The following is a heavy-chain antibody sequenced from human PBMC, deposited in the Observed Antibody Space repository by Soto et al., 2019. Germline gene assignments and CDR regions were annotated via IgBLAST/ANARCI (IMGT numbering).Heavy chain of an antibody. V-gene: IGHV1-69*13. J-gene: IGHJ6*02. Sequence: SVKVSCKASGGTFSSYAISLVRQAPGQGLEWMGGIIPIFGTANYAQKFQGRDTITADESTSTAYMELSSLRSEDTAVYYCASPDPTYCGGDCYQDYYYYYGMEVWGQGTTVTVSS. CDR1: GGTFSSYA. CDR2: IIPIFGTA. CDR3: ASPDPTYCGGDCYQDYYYYYGMEV. D-gene: IGHD2-21*02.